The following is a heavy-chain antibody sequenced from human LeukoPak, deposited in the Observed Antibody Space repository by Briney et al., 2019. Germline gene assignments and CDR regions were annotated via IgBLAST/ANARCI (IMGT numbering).Heavy chain of an antibody. CDR1: GYTFTGYY. D-gene: IGHD1-26*01. CDR2: INPNSGGT. CDR3: ARGGWELQPVIDY. Sequence: ASVKVSCKASGYTFTGYYMHWMRQAPGQGLEWMGWINPNSGGTNYAQKFQGRVTMTRDTSISTAYMELSRLRSDDTAVYYCARGGWELQPVIDYWGQGTLVTVSS. J-gene: IGHJ4*02. V-gene: IGHV1-2*02.